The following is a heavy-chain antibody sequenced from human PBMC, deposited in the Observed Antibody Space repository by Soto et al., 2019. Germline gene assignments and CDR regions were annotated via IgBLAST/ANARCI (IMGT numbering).Heavy chain of an antibody. D-gene: IGHD2-15*01. J-gene: IGHJ6*02. CDR3: ARDTGYCSGGSCYSYYYYGMDV. CDR2: ISYDGSNK. CDR1: GFTFSSYA. V-gene: IGHV3-30-3*01. Sequence: PGGSLRLSCAASGFTFSSYAMHWVRQAPGRGLEWVAVISYDGSNKYYADSVKGRFTISRDNSKNTLYLQMNSLRAEDTAVYYCARDTGYCSGGSCYSYYYYGMDVWGQGTTVTVSS.